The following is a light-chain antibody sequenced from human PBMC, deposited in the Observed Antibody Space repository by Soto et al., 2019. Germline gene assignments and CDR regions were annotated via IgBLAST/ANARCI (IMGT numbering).Light chain of an antibody. J-gene: IGKJ1*01. Sequence: ELVTTQSPATLSVSPGERATLSRRASQSLRSNLAWYQHKPGQAPRLLIYGTSTGATGIPATFSGGGSGTEFTLTISSLQSEDFGVYYCQQYDDWPWTFGRGTKV. CDR3: QQYDDWPWT. V-gene: IGKV3-15*01. CDR2: GTS. CDR1: QSLRSN.